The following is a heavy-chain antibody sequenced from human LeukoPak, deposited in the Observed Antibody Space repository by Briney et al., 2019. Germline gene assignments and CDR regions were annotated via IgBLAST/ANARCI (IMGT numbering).Heavy chain of an antibody. CDR3: VLNSRMVRDDAFDI. D-gene: IGHD3-10*01. J-gene: IGHJ3*02. V-gene: IGHV1-69*01. CDR1: GGTFSSYA. CDR2: IIPIFGTA. Sequence: ASVKVSCKASGGTFSSYAISWVRQAPGQGREWMGGIIPIFGTANYAQKFQGRVTITADESTSTAYMELSSLRSEDTAVYYCVLNSRMVRDDAFDIWGQGTMVTVSS.